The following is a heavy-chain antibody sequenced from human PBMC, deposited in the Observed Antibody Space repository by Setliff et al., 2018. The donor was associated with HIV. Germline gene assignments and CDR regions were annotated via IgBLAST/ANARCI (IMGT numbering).Heavy chain of an antibody. CDR2: IYYSGST. D-gene: IGHD2-15*01. Sequence: SETLSLTCTVSGDSISSGSYYWSWMRQPPGKGLEWIGHIYYSGSTNYNPSLKSRVTISVDTSRNQFSLNLSSVTAADTAVYYCARFPLLHKNAFDIWGHGTMVTVSS. V-gene: IGHV4-61*01. CDR3: ARFPLLHKNAFDI. CDR1: GDSISSGSYY. J-gene: IGHJ3*02.